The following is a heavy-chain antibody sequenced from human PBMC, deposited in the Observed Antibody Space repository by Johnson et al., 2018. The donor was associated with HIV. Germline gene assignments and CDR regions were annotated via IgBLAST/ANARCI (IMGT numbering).Heavy chain of an antibody. Sequence: VQLVESGGRVVRPGGSLRLSCVVSGFTFGDYGMSWVRQAPGKGLQWVSGINWNGRDTGYVDSVKGRFTISRDNAKSTLHLQMNSLSAEDSAIYYCASTRVGTTSHNAFQVWGRGTMVTVSS. D-gene: IGHD1-26*01. V-gene: IGHV3-20*04. CDR1: GFTFGDYG. CDR2: INWNGRDT. J-gene: IGHJ3*01. CDR3: ASTRVGTTSHNAFQV.